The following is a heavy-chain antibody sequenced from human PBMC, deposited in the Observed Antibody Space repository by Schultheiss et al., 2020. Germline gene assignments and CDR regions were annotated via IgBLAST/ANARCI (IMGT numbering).Heavy chain of an antibody. Sequence: SETLSLTCAVYGGSFSGYYWSWIRQPPGKGLEWIGYIYHSGSTNYNPSLKSRVTISVDTSKNQFSLKLSSVTAADTAVYYCARRTGKGFDPWGQGTLVTVSS. CDR2: IYHSGST. D-gene: IGHD1-14*01. CDR3: ARRTGKGFDP. J-gene: IGHJ5*02. CDR1: GGSFSGYY. V-gene: IGHV4-34*01.